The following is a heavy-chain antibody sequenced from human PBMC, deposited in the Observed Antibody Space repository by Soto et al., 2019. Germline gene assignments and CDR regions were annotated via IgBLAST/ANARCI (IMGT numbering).Heavy chain of an antibody. J-gene: IGHJ3*01. D-gene: IGHD6-25*01. CDR2: FKPNTGAS. CDR1: GYTVTDYY. Sequence: GSVKVSGKASGYTVTDYYLHWLLQTPVQGLEWMAWFKPNTGASNYAQKFQGRVTMTRDTSTSTAYMQPSSLGSDDTAVYYCATVCPTTSTCYDAFAVWGQGTMVTVSS. V-gene: IGHV1-2*02. CDR3: ATVCPTTSTCYDAFAV.